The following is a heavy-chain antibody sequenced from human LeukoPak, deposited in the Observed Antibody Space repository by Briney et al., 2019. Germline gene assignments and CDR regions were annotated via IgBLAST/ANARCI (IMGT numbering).Heavy chain of an antibody. D-gene: IGHD3-10*01. Sequence: PSETLSLTCTVSGGSISSSSYYWGWIRQPPGKGLEWIGSIYYSGSTYYNPSLKSRVTISVDTSKNQFSLKLSSVTAADTAVYYCARSYGSGSYFYYYYYMDVWGKGTTVTVSS. J-gene: IGHJ6*03. CDR3: ARSYGSGSYFYYYYYMDV. V-gene: IGHV4-39*01. CDR1: GGSISSSSYY. CDR2: IYYSGST.